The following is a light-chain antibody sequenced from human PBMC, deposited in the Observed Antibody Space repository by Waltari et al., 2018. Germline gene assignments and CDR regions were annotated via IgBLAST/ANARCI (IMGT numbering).Light chain of an antibody. CDR1: QCNSSY. CDR2: AAS. J-gene: IGKJ4*02. V-gene: IGKV1D-8*02. CDR3: RQYYSFPRT. Sequence: SGLMSQCNSSYLVWYQQKPARAPQLLIYAASTLQSGVPSRFSGSGSCGEYTLTISSLQSEDFAAYYCRQYYSFPRTFGGGTKVEIK.